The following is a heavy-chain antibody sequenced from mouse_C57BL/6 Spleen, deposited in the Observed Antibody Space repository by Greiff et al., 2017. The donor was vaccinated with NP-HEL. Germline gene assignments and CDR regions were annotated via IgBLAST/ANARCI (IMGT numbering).Heavy chain of an antibody. D-gene: IGHD2-1*01. J-gene: IGHJ3*01. CDR2: IYPGDGDT. CDR3: ARVSGNYVAY. V-gene: IGHV1-82*01. CDR1: GYAFSSSW. Sequence: QVQLKQSGPELVKPGASVKISCKASGYAFSSSWMNWVKQRPGKGLEWIGRIYPGDGDTNYNGKFKGKATLTADTSSRTAFMQLSSLTSEDSAVYFWARVSGNYVAYWGQGTLVTVSA.